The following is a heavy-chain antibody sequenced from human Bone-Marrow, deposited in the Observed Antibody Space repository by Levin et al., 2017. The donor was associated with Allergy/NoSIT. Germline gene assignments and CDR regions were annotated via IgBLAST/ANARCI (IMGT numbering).Heavy chain of an antibody. J-gene: IGHJ6*02. Sequence: LTGGSLRLSCAASGFTFSNYGMHWVRQAPGKGLEWVALIWYDGSLKYYVDSVEGRFTISRDNSKNTLYLQMNSLRAEDTAVYYCARDRDFSSGYYYYGMDVWGQGTTVTISS. V-gene: IGHV3-33*01. CDR3: ARDRDFSSGYYYYGMDV. CDR2: IWYDGSLK. D-gene: IGHD5-24*01. CDR1: GFTFSNYG.